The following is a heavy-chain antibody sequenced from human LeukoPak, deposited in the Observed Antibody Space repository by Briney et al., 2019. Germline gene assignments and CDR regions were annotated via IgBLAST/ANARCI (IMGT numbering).Heavy chain of an antibody. Sequence: GGSLGLSCAASGFTFSGSAMHWVRQASGKGLEWVGRIRSKANSYATAYAASVKGRFTISRDDSKNTAYLQMNSLKTEDTAVYYCTRQDGVFQFDYWGQGTLVTVSS. CDR1: GFTFSGSA. CDR3: TRQDGVFQFDY. J-gene: IGHJ4*02. V-gene: IGHV3-73*01. CDR2: IRSKANSYAT. D-gene: IGHD3-16*01.